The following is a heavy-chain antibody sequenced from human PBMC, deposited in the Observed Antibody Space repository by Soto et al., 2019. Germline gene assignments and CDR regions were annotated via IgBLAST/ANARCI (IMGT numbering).Heavy chain of an antibody. Sequence: PSETLSLTCAVYGGSFSGYYWSWIRQPPGKGLEWIGEINHSGSTNYNPSLKSRVTISVDTSKNQFSLKLSSVTAADTAVYYCARVCIRTVTKYYYYYYGMDVWGQGTTVTVSS. J-gene: IGHJ6*02. CDR2: INHSGST. CDR3: ARVCIRTVTKYYYYYYGMDV. CDR1: GGSFSGYY. D-gene: IGHD4-17*01. V-gene: IGHV4-34*01.